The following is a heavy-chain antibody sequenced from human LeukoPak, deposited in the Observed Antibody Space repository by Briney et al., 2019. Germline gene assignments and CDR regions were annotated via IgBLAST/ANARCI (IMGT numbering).Heavy chain of an antibody. Sequence: PGGSLRLSCAASGLTFSSYAMHWVRQAPGKGLEYVSAISSNGGSTYYANSVKGRFTISRDNSKNTLYLQMGSLRAEDMAVYYCARDGLVGATTLVNYFDYWGQGTLVTVSS. J-gene: IGHJ4*02. CDR1: GLTFSSYA. V-gene: IGHV3-64*01. D-gene: IGHD1-26*01. CDR2: ISSNGGST. CDR3: ARDGLVGATTLVNYFDY.